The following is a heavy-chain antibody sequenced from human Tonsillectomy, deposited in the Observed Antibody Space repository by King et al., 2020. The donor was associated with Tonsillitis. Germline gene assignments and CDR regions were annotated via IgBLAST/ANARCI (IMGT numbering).Heavy chain of an antibody. J-gene: IGHJ3*02. CDR1: GYTFTRYG. CDR2: ISGYDANS. D-gene: IGHD3-22*01. Sequence: QLVQSGGEVRKPGASVKVSCKSSGYTFTRYGVSWVRQAPGQGLEWMGWISGYDANSNYAQKFQGRVTMTTDTSTSTAYMELTNLSSDDTAVYYCARDSHYYDTSAYYAAAFDIWGQGTMVTVSS. CDR3: ARDSHYYDTSAYYAAAFDI. V-gene: IGHV1-18*04.